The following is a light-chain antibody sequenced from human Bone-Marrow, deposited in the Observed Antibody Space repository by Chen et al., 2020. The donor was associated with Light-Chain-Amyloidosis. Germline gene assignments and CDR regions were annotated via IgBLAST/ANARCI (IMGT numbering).Light chain of an antibody. Sequence: SYVLTQPSSVSVAPGQTATIACGGNNIGSTSVHWYQQTPGQAPLLVVYDDSYRPSGIPERLSGANAGNTATLAISRVEGGDEADYYCQVWDRSSDRPVFGGGTKLTVL. CDR3: QVWDRSSDRPV. CDR2: DDS. V-gene: IGLV3-21*02. J-gene: IGLJ3*02. CDR1: NIGSTS.